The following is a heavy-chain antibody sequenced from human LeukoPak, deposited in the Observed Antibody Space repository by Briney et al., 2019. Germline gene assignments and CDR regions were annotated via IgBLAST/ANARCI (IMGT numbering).Heavy chain of an antibody. CDR2: IAADGGRA. CDR3: TRYTNDHFDY. J-gene: IGHJ4*02. Sequence: GGSLRLSCAASEFMFSDYGMSWVRQAPGKGLEWVSVIAADGGRAYYADSVKGRFTISRDNSKNTMSVQMDNLRAEDTAVYNCTRYTNDHFDYWGQGTLVTVSS. V-gene: IGHV3-33*08. CDR1: EFMFSDYG. D-gene: IGHD2-2*02.